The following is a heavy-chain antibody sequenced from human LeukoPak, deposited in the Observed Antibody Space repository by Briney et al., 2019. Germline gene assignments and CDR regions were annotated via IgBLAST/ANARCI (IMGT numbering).Heavy chain of an antibody. J-gene: IGHJ5*02. Sequence: PSETLSLTCAVYGGSFSGYYWSWIRQPPGKGLEWIGEINHSGSTNYNPSLKSRVTISVDTSKNQFSLKLSSVTAADTAVYYCARDMWQQFDWVDPWGQGTLVTVSS. CDR2: INHSGST. CDR3: ARDMWQQFDWVDP. V-gene: IGHV4-34*01. CDR1: GGSFSGYY. D-gene: IGHD6-13*01.